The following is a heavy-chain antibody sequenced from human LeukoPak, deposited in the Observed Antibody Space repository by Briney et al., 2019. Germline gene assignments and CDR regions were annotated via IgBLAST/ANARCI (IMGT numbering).Heavy chain of an antibody. Sequence: ASVKVSCKASGYTFTSYDINWVRQATGQGLEWMGWMNPNSGNTGYAQKFQGRVTMTRNTSISTAYMGLSSLRSEDTAVYYCARGVAAAGRNWFDPWGQGTLVTVSS. J-gene: IGHJ5*02. V-gene: IGHV1-8*01. CDR3: ARGVAAAGRNWFDP. CDR2: MNPNSGNT. D-gene: IGHD6-13*01. CDR1: GYTFTSYD.